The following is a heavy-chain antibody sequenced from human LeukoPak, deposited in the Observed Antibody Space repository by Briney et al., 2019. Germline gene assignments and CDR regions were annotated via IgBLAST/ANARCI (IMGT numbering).Heavy chain of an antibody. CDR3: AKDRPNYHESNGHYYRPNGDY. V-gene: IGHV3-23*01. CDR2: ITSSGDAT. Sequence: GGSLRLSCAASGFTFNIYSMSWVRQAPGKGLEWVSSITSSGDATFYADTVKDRFTISRDNSKNMLYLQMSRLRAEDTAVYYCAKDRPNYHESNGHYYRPNGDYWGQGTLVTVSS. D-gene: IGHD3-22*01. CDR1: GFTFNIYS. J-gene: IGHJ4*02.